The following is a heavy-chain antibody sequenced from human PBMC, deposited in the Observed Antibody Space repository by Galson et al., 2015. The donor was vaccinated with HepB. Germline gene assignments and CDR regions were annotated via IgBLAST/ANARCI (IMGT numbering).Heavy chain of an antibody. D-gene: IGHD3-3*01. CDR3: ARDRTYITIFGVVPNWFDP. V-gene: IGHV3-7*01. CDR2: IKQDGSEK. J-gene: IGHJ5*02. CDR1: GFTFSSYW. Sequence: SLRLSCAASGFTFSSYWMSWVRQAPGKGLEWVANIKQDGSEKYYVDSVKGRFTISRDNAKNSLYLQMNSLRAEDTAVYYCARDRTYITIFGVVPNWFDPWGQGTLVTVSS.